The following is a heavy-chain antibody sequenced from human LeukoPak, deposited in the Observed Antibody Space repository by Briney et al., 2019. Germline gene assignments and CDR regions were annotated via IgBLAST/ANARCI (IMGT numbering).Heavy chain of an antibody. V-gene: IGHV1-2*02. Sequence: ASVKVSCKASGYTFTGYYMHWVRQAPGQGLEWMGWINPNSGGTNYAQRFQGRVTMTRDTSISTAYMELSRLRSDDTAVYYCAREAYDFWSGYYNWFDPWGQGTLVTVSS. D-gene: IGHD3-3*01. CDR1: GYTFTGYY. CDR2: INPNSGGT. CDR3: AREAYDFWSGYYNWFDP. J-gene: IGHJ5*02.